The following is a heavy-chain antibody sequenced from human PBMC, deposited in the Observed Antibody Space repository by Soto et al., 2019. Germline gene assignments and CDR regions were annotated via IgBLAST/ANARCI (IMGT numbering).Heavy chain of an antibody. CDR2: IVVGSGNT. Sequence: SVKVSCKASGFAFTSSAVQWVRQARGQRLEWIGWIVVGSGNTNYAQKFQERVTITRDMSTSTAYMELSSLRSEDTAVYYCAADGSTEEYGMDVWGQGTTVTVSS. CDR1: GFAFTSSA. J-gene: IGHJ6*02. CDR3: AADGSTEEYGMDV. D-gene: IGHD4-17*01. V-gene: IGHV1-58*01.